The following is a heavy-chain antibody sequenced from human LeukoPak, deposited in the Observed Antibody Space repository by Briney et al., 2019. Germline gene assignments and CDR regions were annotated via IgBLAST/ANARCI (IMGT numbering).Heavy chain of an antibody. CDR2: ISVTGSTT. CDR1: GFTFNNYA. V-gene: IGHV3-23*01. J-gene: IGHJ4*02. Sequence: GGSLRLSCVASGFTFNNYAVNWVRQAPGKGLQCVSGISVTGSTTYYADSVKGRFTISRDNSKNSLYLQMNRLRAEDTAVYFCAKASTSGLDYFDSWGPGTLVTVSS. CDR3: AKASTSGLDYFDS.